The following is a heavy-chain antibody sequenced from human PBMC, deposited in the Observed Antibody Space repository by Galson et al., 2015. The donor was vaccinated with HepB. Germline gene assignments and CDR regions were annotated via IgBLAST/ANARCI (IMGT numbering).Heavy chain of an antibody. V-gene: IGHV3-74*03. CDR3: GRSNSGDY. CDR1: GFTLSNYW. Sequence: CPRLSCAAYGFTLSNYWMNWARPAPGTGPVWVSHINVDGTITKYADSGKGRFTISRDNAKDTLNLQMDSQKDDDTAIYYRGRSNSGDYWGQGTLVAVSS. J-gene: IGHJ4*02. CDR2: INVDGTIT. D-gene: IGHD1-26*01.